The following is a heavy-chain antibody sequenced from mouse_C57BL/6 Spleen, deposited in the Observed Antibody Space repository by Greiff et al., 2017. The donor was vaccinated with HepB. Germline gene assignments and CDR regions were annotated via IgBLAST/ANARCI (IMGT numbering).Heavy chain of an antibody. V-gene: IGHV1-72*01. Sequence: QVQLQQPGAELVKPGASVKLSCKASGYTFTSYWMHWVKQRPGRGLEWIGRIDPNSGGTKYNEKFKSKATLTVDKPSSTAYMPLSSLTSEDSAVYYCASYYGSSYWYFDVWGTGTTVTVSS. CDR2: IDPNSGGT. CDR3: ASYYGSSYWYFDV. J-gene: IGHJ1*03. CDR1: GYTFTSYW. D-gene: IGHD1-1*01.